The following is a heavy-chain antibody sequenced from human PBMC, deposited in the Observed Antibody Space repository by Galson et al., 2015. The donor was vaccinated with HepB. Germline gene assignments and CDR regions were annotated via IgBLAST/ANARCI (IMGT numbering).Heavy chain of an antibody. CDR2: MNPNSGNT. CDR1: GYTFTSYD. V-gene: IGHV1-8*01. D-gene: IGHD6-13*01. J-gene: IGHJ6*03. CDR3: ARTGYSSRYYYYYMDV. Sequence: SVKVSCKASGYTFTSYDIKGVRQATGQGLEWMGWMNPNSGNTAYAQKFQGRVTMTRNTSTSTAYMELSSLRSEDTAVYYCARTGYSSRYYYYYMDVWGKGTTVTVSS.